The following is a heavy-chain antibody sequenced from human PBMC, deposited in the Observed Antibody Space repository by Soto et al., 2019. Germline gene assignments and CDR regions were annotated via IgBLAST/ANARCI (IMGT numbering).Heavy chain of an antibody. CDR2: INTDGRT. CDR3: AKNYYFDS. V-gene: IGHV3-23*01. Sequence: EVQLLESGGGLIQPGGSLRLSCATSGFTFSSYAMSWARQAPGTGLEWVSSINTDGRTYYTDSVKGRFTISRDNSRNTLYLQMNNRRAEDTAIYYCAKNYYFDSWGQGTLVTVSS. J-gene: IGHJ4*02. CDR1: GFTFSSYA.